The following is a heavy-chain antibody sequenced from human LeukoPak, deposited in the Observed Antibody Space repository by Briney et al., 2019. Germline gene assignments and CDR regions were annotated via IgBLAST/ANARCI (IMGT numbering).Heavy chain of an antibody. D-gene: IGHD6-6*01. CDR3: ARDSSSSPPNWFDP. CDR2: IYYSGST. Sequence: SETLSLTCTVSGGSISSSSYYWGWIRQPPGKGLEWIGSIYYSGSTYYNPSLKSRVTISVDTSKNQFPLKLSSVTAADTAVYYCARDSSSSPPNWFDPWGQGTLVTVSS. V-gene: IGHV4-39*06. J-gene: IGHJ5*02. CDR1: GGSISSSSYY.